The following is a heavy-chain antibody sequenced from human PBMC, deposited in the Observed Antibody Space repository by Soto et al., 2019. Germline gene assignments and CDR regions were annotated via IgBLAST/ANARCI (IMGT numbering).Heavy chain of an antibody. CDR1: GFTFSSYA. CDR3: ASQRGYSYAPLRY. V-gene: IGHV3-30-3*01. CDR2: ISYDGSNE. D-gene: IGHD5-18*01. Sequence: QVQLVESGGGVVQPGRSLRLSCAASGFTFSSYAMHWVRQAPGKGLEWVAVISYDGSNEYYADSVKGRFTISRDNSKNSLYLQMNSLRAEDTAVYYCASQRGYSYAPLRYWGQGTLVTVSS. J-gene: IGHJ4*02.